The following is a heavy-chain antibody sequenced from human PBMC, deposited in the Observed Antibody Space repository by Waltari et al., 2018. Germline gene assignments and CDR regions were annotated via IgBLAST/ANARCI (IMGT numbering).Heavy chain of an antibody. D-gene: IGHD6-13*01. CDR2: IIGDGSGA. Sequence: EVQRVESGGGLVQPGGSLTLSCAASGFSFSSYWMHWVRQSPGQGLVWVSRIIGDGSGADYADSVKGRFTISRDNAKNTVYLQMNSLRAEDTAIYYCASPSRGPAGLDYWGQGTLVTVSS. CDR3: ASPSRGPAGLDY. J-gene: IGHJ4*02. V-gene: IGHV3-74*01. CDR1: GFSFSSYW.